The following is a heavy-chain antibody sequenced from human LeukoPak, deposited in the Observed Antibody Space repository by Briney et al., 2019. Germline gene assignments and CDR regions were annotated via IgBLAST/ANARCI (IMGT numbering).Heavy chain of an antibody. D-gene: IGHD2-2*01. CDR2: INPNSGGT. V-gene: IGHV1-2*02. Sequence: GASVKVSCKASGYTFTGYYMHWVRQAPGQGLEWTGWINPNSGGTNYAQKFQGRVTMTRDTSISTAYMELSSLRSDDTAVYYCARDVRDIVVVPAAKREMVRRFDPWGQGTLVTVSS. J-gene: IGHJ5*02. CDR3: ARDVRDIVVVPAAKREMVRRFDP. CDR1: GYTFTGYY.